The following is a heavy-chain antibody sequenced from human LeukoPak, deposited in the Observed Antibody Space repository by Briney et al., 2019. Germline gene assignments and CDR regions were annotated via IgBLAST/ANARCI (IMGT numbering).Heavy chain of an antibody. CDR2: ISGSGGST. Sequence: PGGSLRLSCAASGFTFSSYAMSWVRQAPGKGLEWVSAISGSGGSTYYADSVKGRFTISRDNSKNTLYLQMNSLKTEDTAVYYCTLNYDSSGYYNDYWGQGTLVTVSS. D-gene: IGHD3-22*01. CDR1: GFTFSSYA. CDR3: TLNYDSSGYYNDY. J-gene: IGHJ4*02. V-gene: IGHV3-23*01.